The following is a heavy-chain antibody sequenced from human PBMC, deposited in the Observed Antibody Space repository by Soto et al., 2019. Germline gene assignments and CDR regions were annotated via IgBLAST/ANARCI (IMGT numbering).Heavy chain of an antibody. Sequence: GSLRLSCAASGFTFSSYSMNWVRQAPGKGLEWVSYISSSSSTIYYADSVKGRFTISRDNAKNSLYLQMNSLRDEDTAVYYCARHGQPLLVKNWFDPWGRGILVTVSS. CDR3: ARHGQPLLVKNWFDP. J-gene: IGHJ5*02. V-gene: IGHV3-48*02. CDR1: GFTFSSYS. CDR2: ISSSSSTI. D-gene: IGHD2-2*01.